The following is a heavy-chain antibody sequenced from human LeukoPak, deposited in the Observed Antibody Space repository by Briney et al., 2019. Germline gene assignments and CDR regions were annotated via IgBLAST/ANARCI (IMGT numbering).Heavy chain of an antibody. J-gene: IGHJ4*02. Sequence: PGGSLRLSCAASGFTFSDHYMAWVRQAPGKGLEWVGRIRNKANRYTTEYAASVRGKFSVSRDDSKNSLYLQMNSLESDDTAVYYCTRVRATVVGQYYFDYWGQGTLVTVSS. CDR3: TRVRATVVGQYYFDY. D-gene: IGHD1-26*01. CDR1: GFTFSDHY. CDR2: IRNKANRYTT. V-gene: IGHV3-72*01.